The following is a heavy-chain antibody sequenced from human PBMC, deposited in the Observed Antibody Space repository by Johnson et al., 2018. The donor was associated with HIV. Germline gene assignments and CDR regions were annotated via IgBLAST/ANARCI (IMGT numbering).Heavy chain of an antibody. D-gene: IGHD2-21*02. Sequence: VQLVESGGGLVQPGGSLRLSCAASGFTFSSYWMSWVRQAPGKGLVWVSRINSDGSSTTYADSVKGRFTISRDNAKNTVYLQMNSLRGEDTAVYYCAREGLQAFDIWGQGTMVTVSS. CDR1: GFTFSSYW. J-gene: IGHJ3*02. CDR2: INSDGSST. CDR3: AREGLQAFDI. V-gene: IGHV3-74*01.